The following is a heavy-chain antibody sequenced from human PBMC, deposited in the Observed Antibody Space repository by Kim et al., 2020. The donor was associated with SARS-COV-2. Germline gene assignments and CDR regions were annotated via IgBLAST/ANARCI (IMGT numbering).Heavy chain of an antibody. CDR1: GFTFSRFW. J-gene: IGHJ4*02. CDR3: VRDFDS. V-gene: IGHV3-7*01. CDR2: IKEDGSDK. Sequence: GGSLRLSCAASGFTFSRFWMSWVRQAPGKGLEWVANIKEDGSDKYYVDSVRGRFTISRDNAKNSLYLQMDSLRGEDTAVYYCVRDFDSWGQG.